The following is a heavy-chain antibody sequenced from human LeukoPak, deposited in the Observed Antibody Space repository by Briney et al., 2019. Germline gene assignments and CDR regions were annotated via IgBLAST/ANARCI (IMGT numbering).Heavy chain of an antibody. CDR3: ALPAALPFDWLFDTSIGAFDI. V-gene: IGHV1-2*02. J-gene: IGHJ3*02. Sequence: ASVQVSCKTSGYTFTGYYMPWVRQAPGQGLAWMGWLNPNSGGTNYAQKFQGRVTMTRDTSISTAYMELSRLRSDDTAVYYCALPAALPFDWLFDTSIGAFDIWGQGTMVTVSS. CDR2: LNPNSGGT. D-gene: IGHD3-9*01. CDR1: GYTFTGYY.